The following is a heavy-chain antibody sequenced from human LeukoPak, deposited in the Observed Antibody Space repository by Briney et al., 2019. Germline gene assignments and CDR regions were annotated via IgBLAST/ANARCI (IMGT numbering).Heavy chain of an antibody. D-gene: IGHD6-6*01. CDR1: GGSFSGYY. Sequence: SETLSLTCAVYGGSFSGYYWSRIRQPPGKGLEWIGEINHSGSTNYNPSLKSRVTISVDTSKNQFSLKLSSVTAADTAVYYCARGPLRRSSSFGRAFDIWGQGTMVTVSS. CDR3: ARGPLRRSSSFGRAFDI. J-gene: IGHJ3*02. V-gene: IGHV4-34*01. CDR2: INHSGST.